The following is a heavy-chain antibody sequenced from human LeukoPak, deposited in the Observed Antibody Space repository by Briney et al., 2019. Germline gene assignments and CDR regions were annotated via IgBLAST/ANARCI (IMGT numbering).Heavy chain of an antibody. CDR3: ARGGQVWHY. CDR1: GFTFANYE. Sequence: PGGSLRLSCVASGFTFANYEINWIRQAPGKGLEWVSYINTNGRTIHYGDSVKGRFTISRDNAQNSVSLQMNSLRVEDTGVYFCARGGQVWHYWGPGTLVTVSS. D-gene: IGHD5-18*01. CDR2: INTNGRTI. V-gene: IGHV3-48*03. J-gene: IGHJ4*02.